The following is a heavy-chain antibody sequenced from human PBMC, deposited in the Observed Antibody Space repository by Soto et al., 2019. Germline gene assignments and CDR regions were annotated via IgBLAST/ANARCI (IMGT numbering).Heavy chain of an antibody. CDR1: GGSNTTGGRY. D-gene: IGHD1-1*01. J-gene: IGHJ3*02. CDR3: AQALGFTGGDGFDI. CDR2: IYYSGNT. Sequence: QVRLQEWGPGLVKPSQTLSLKCSVSGGSNTTGGRYWSWIRQLPVKGLEWIGDIYYSGNTYYNAFLKSRVTISVEAAKNQFSLKLSSVTAADTAVYYCAQALGFTGGDGFDIWGQGRLVTVSS. V-gene: IGHV4-31*02.